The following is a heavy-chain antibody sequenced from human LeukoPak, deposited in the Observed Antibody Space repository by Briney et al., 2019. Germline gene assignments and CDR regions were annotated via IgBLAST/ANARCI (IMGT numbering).Heavy chain of an antibody. CDR1: GGSISSYY. D-gene: IGHD5-24*01. Sequence: NSSETLSLTCTVSGGSISSYYWSWIRQPPGKGLEWIGYIYYSGSTNYNPSLKSRVTISVDTSKNQFSLKLSSVTAADTAVYYCARVLVQLRAFDIWGQGTMVTVSS. CDR2: IYYSGST. J-gene: IGHJ3*02. V-gene: IGHV4-59*01. CDR3: ARVLVQLRAFDI.